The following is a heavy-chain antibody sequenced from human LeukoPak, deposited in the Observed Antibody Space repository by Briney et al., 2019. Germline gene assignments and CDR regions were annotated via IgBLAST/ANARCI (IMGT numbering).Heavy chain of an antibody. CDR2: IYYSGST. CDR1: GGSISSGGYY. Sequence: SQTLSLICTVSGGSISSGGYYWSWIRQHPGKGLEWIGYIYYSGSTYYNPSLKSRVTISVDTSKNQFSLKLSSVTAADTAVYYCARSAVTSHHDYWGQGTLVTVSS. D-gene: IGHD4-17*01. V-gene: IGHV4-31*03. CDR3: ARSAVTSHHDY. J-gene: IGHJ4*02.